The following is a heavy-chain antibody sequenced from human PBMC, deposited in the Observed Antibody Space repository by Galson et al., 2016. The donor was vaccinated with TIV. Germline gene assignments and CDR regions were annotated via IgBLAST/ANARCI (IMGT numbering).Heavy chain of an antibody. Sequence: SLRLSCAASGFTFSSYSMNWVRQAPGKGLEWVSSISSRVTKIYYADSVKGRFTISRDNAKNSLYLQMTSLSAEDTAVYYCARDLGQHGLDELGYYDYAMDVWGQGTTVTVSS. J-gene: IGHJ6*02. V-gene: IGHV3-21*01. CDR3: ARDLGQHGLDELGYYDYAMDV. D-gene: IGHD6-13*01. CDR1: GFTFSSYS. CDR2: ISSRVTKI.